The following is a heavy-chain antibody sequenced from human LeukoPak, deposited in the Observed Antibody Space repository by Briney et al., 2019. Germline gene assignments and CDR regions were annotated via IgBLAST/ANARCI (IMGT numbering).Heavy chain of an antibody. CDR2: ISAYNGNT. CDR3: ARATWDKYDWLLSPLDAFDI. D-gene: IGHD3-9*01. V-gene: IGHV1-18*01. J-gene: IGHJ3*02. Sequence: GASVKVSCKASGYTFTSYGISWVRQAPGQGLEWMGWISAYNGNTNYAQKLQGRVTMTTDTSTSTAYMELRSLRSDDTAVYYCARATWDKYDWLLSPLDAFDIWGQGTMVTVSS. CDR1: GYTFTSYG.